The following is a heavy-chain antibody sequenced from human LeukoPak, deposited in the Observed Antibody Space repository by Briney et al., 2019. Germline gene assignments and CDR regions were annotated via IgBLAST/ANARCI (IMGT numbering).Heavy chain of an antibody. CDR3: ARTSLSSGWYACDY. V-gene: IGHV4-34*01. CDR2: INHSGST. Sequence: SETLSLTCAVYGGSFSGYYWSWIRQPPGKGLEWIGEINHSGSTNYNPSLKSRVTISVDTSKNQFSLKLSSVTAADTAVYYCARTSLSSGWYACDYWGQGTLVTVSS. J-gene: IGHJ4*02. CDR1: GGSFSGYY. D-gene: IGHD6-19*01.